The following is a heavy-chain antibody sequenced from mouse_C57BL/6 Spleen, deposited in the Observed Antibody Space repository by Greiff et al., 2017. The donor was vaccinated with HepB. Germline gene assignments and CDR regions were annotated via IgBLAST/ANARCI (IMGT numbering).Heavy chain of an antibody. CDR1: GFTFSSYA. D-gene: IGHD1-1*01. J-gene: IGHJ3*01. CDR3: ARDKGPYYYGSAAWFAY. Sequence: EVQLVESGGGLVKPGGSLKLSCAASGFTFSSYAMSWVRQTPEKRLEWVATISDGGSYTYYPDNVKGRFTISRDNAKNNLYLQMSHLKSEDTAMYYCARDKGPYYYGSAAWFAYWGQGTLVTVSA. V-gene: IGHV5-4*01. CDR2: ISDGGSYT.